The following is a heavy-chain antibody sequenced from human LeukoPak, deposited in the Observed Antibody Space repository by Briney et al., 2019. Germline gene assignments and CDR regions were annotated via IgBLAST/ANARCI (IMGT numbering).Heavy chain of an antibody. CDR1: GYTFTGYY. D-gene: IGHD2-21*01. CDR3: TGDLSGDPTSGGFYFYMDV. V-gene: IGHV1-2*02. CDR2: LNPNSGGT. Sequence: GASVKVSCKASGYTFTGYYMHWGRESAGQGLEWGGGLNPNSGGTNYAQKFPGRVTMTRDTSINTAYLELSRLSSEDAAVCYCTGDLSGDPTSGGFYFYMDVWGKGTTVTISS. J-gene: IGHJ6*03.